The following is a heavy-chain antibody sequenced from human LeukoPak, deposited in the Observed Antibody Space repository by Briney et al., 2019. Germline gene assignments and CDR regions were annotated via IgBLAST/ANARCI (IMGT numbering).Heavy chain of an antibody. CDR2: ITPIFHTP. V-gene: IGHV1-69*13. D-gene: IGHD1-1*01. Sequence: SVKVSCKASGGTFSNYGINWVRQAPGQGLEWMGGITPIFHTPNYAQKFQGRVTISADESTITAYMELSSLRSEDTAVYYCAREDWNPPYYYYGMGVWGQGTMVTVSS. CDR3: AREDWNPPYYYYGMGV. CDR1: GGTFSNYG. J-gene: IGHJ6*02.